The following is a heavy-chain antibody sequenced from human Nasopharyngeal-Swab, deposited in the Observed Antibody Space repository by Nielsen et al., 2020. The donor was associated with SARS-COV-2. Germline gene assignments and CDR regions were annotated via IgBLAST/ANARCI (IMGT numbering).Heavy chain of an antibody. D-gene: IGHD3-3*01. CDR2: INHSGST. CDR3: ARAIFGVVIIFNYYYMDV. V-gene: IGHV4-34*01. Sequence: RQAPGKGLEWIGEINHSGSTNYNTSLKSRVTISVDTSKNQFSLKLRSVTAADTAVYYCARAIFGVVIIFNYYYMDVWGKGTTVTVSS. J-gene: IGHJ6*03.